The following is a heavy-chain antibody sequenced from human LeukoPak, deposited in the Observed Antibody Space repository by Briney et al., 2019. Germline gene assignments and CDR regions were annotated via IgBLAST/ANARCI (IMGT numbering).Heavy chain of an antibody. J-gene: IGHJ4*02. Sequence: GGSLRLSCAASGFTFSSYSMNWVRQAPGKGLEWVSSISSSSSYIYYADSVKGRFTISRDNAKNSLYLQMNSLRAEDTAVYYCARDLRYYDFWSGYYCHDYWGQGTLVTVSS. CDR2: ISSSSSYI. CDR3: ARDLRYYDFWSGYYCHDY. D-gene: IGHD3-3*01. V-gene: IGHV3-21*01. CDR1: GFTFSSYS.